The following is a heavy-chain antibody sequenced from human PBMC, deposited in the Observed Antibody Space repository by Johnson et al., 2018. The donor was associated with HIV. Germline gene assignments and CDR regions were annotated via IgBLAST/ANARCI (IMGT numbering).Heavy chain of an antibody. Sequence: VQLVESGGGLIQPGGSLRLSCAASGFTVSSNYLSWVRQAPGKGLAWVSVIYSGGSTYYADSVTGRFTISRDNSKNTLYLQMNSLRAEDTAVYYCARDSAYCGGDCHDAFDIWGQGTMVTVSS. CDR3: ARDSAYCGGDCHDAFDI. D-gene: IGHD2-21*02. J-gene: IGHJ3*02. CDR1: GFTVSSNY. CDR2: IYSGGST. V-gene: IGHV3-66*03.